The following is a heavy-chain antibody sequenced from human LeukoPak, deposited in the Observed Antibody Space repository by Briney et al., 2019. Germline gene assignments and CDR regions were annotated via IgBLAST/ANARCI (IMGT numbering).Heavy chain of an antibody. CDR2: ISGSGGTT. J-gene: IGHJ3*02. CDR1: GFTFSSYA. CDR3: AKRYCGGDCHDAFDI. D-gene: IGHD2-21*02. V-gene: IGHV3-23*01. Sequence: GGSLRLSCAASGFTFSSYAMTWVRQAPGKGLEWVSGISGSGGTTYYADSVKGRFTISRDNSKNTLYLQMNSLRAEDTAVYYCAKRYCGGDCHDAFDIWGQGTMVTVSS.